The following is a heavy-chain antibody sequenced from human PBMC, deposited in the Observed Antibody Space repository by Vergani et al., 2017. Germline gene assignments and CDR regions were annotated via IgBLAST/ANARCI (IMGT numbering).Heavy chain of an antibody. CDR1: GFTFSSYG. J-gene: IGHJ4*02. V-gene: IGHV3-30*18. CDR2: ISYDGSNK. Sequence: QVQLVESGGGVVQPGRSLRLSCAASGFTFSSYGMHWVRQAQGKGLEWVAVISYDGSNKYYADSVKGRFTISRDNSKNTLYLQMNSLRAEDTAVYYCAKDLDYYDSSGYGYFDYWGQGTLVTVSS. CDR3: AKDLDYYDSSGYGYFDY. D-gene: IGHD3-22*01.